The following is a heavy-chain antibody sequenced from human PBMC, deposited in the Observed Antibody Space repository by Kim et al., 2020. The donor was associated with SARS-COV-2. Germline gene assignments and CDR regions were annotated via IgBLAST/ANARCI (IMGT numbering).Heavy chain of an antibody. CDR2: IYYSGST. J-gene: IGHJ2*01. CDR1: GGSISSSSYY. Sequence: SETLSLTCTVSGGSISSSSYYWGWIRQPPGKGLEWIGSIYYSGSTYYNPSLKSRVTISVDTSKNQFSLKLSSVTAADTAVYYCARRYSGYDPYGWYFDLWGRGTLVTVSS. D-gene: IGHD5-12*01. V-gene: IGHV4-39*01. CDR3: ARRYSGYDPYGWYFDL.